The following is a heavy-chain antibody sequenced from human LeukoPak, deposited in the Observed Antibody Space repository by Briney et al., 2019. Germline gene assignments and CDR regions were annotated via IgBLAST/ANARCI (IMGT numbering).Heavy chain of an antibody. Sequence: GGSLRLSCAASGFTFSSYAMSWVRQAPGKGLEWVSAISGSGGSTYYADSVKGRFTISRDNAKNSLYLQMNSLRAEDTAVYYCARGPSGEQLALWFVFDYWGQGTLVTVSS. V-gene: IGHV3-23*01. CDR3: ARGPSGEQLALWFVFDY. D-gene: IGHD6-6*01. CDR2: ISGSGGST. CDR1: GFTFSSYA. J-gene: IGHJ4*02.